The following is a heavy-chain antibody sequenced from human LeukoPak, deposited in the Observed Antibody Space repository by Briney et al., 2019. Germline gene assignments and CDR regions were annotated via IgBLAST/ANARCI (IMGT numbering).Heavy chain of an antibody. J-gene: IGHJ4*02. CDR2: ISYDGSNK. CDR1: GFTFSSYG. Sequence: GGSLRLSCAASGFTFSSYGMHWVRQAPGKGLEWVAVISYDGSNKYYADSVKGRFTISRDNSKNTLYLQMNSLRAEDTAVYYCARDPYYDSSGYPEDWGQGTLVTVSS. V-gene: IGHV3-30*03. CDR3: ARDPYYDSSGYPED. D-gene: IGHD3-22*01.